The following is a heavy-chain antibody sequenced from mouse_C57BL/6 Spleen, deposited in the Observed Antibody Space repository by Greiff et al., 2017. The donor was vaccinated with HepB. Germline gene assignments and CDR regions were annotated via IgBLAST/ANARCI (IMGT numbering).Heavy chain of an antibody. J-gene: IGHJ2*01. Sequence: QVQLQQPGAELVRPGTSVKLSCKASGYTFTSYWMHWVKQRPGQGLVWIGVIDPSDSYTNYNQKFKGKATLTVDTSSSTAYMQLSSLTSEDSAVYYCARSRHGYDVGGDYWGQGTTLTVSS. D-gene: IGHD2-2*01. CDR1: GYTFTSYW. CDR3: ARSRHGYDVGGDY. CDR2: IDPSDSYT. V-gene: IGHV1-59*01.